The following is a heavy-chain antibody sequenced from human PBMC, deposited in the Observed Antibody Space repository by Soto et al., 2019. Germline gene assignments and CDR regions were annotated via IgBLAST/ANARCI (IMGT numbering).Heavy chain of an antibody. CDR1: GFTFSNAW. CDR2: IKSKTDGGTT. CDR3: TTGITMVRGVIIGRDY. J-gene: IGHJ4*02. V-gene: IGHV3-15*01. Sequence: PGGSLRLSCAASGFTFSNAWMSWVRQAPGKGLEWVGRIKSKTDGGTTDYAAPVKGRFTISRGDSKNTLYLQMNSLKTEDTAVYYCTTGITMVRGVIIGRDYWGQGTLVTVSS. D-gene: IGHD3-10*01.